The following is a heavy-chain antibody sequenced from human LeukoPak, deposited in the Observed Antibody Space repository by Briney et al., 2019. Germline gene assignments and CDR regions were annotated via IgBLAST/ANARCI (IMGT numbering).Heavy chain of an antibody. CDR3: ATLNGGTGGTADH. Sequence: GGSLRLSCAASGFTVNSINMSWVRQAPGKGLEWVSVLYSDGGTYYADSVKGRFTISRDSSKNTLYLQINSLRAEDTAVYYCATLNGGTGGTADHWGQGTLVTVSS. CDR1: GFTVNSIN. V-gene: IGHV3-53*01. CDR2: LYSDGGT. J-gene: IGHJ4*02. D-gene: IGHD2-8*02.